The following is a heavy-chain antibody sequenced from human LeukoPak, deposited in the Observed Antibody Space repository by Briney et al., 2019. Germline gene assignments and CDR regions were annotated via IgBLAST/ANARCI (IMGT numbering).Heavy chain of an antibody. CDR2: IYYTGSI. V-gene: IGHV4-30-4*01. CDR1: GGSISSGDYY. Sequence: PSETLSLTCTVSGGSISSGDYYWTWIRQPPGKGLEWIAYIYYTGSIYYNPSLKSRVTISVDTSKNQFSLKMTSLTAADTAVYYCARDNYDSSGYYEHALDLWGQGTMVTVSS. CDR3: ARDNYDSSGYYEHALDL. D-gene: IGHD3-22*01. J-gene: IGHJ3*01.